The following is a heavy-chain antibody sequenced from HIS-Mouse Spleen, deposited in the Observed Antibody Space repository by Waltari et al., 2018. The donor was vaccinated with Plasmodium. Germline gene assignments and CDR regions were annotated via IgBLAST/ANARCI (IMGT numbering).Heavy chain of an antibody. CDR3: ARQLAYYDFWSGYSRGYYFDY. D-gene: IGHD3-3*01. V-gene: IGHV4-39*01. J-gene: IGHJ4*02. CDR2: IYYSGST. CDR1: GGPISSSSSY. Sequence: LQLQESGPGLVKPSEPLSLTCPVSGGPISSSSSYWGWIRQPPGKGLEWIGRIYYSGSTHYNPSLKSRVTISVDTSKNQFSLKLSSVTAADTAVYDCARQLAYYDFWSGYSRGYYFDYWGQGTLVTVSS.